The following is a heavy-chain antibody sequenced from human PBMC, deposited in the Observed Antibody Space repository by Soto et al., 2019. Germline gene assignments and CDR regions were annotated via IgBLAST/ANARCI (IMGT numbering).Heavy chain of an antibody. Sequence: PSETLSLTCAVSDYSVSSTYYWGWIRQPPGKGLEWIGSIHHSGTTYYTPSLTSRVTLSVDTSKNQFSLRLSSVTAADTAVYYCASTGIYGSGTYYRMDVWGQGTKVTVYS. J-gene: IGHJ6*02. CDR2: IHHSGTT. V-gene: IGHV4-38-2*01. CDR1: DYSVSSTYY. D-gene: IGHD3-10*01. CDR3: ASTGIYGSGTYYRMDV.